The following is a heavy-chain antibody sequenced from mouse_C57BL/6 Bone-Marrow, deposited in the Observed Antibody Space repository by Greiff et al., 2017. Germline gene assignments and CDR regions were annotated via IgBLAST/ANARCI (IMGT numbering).Heavy chain of an antibody. CDR3: AREGDGSRPAWFAY. Sequence: QVQLQQSGAELMKPGASVKLSCKATGYTFTGYWIEWVKQRPGHGLEWIGEILPGSGSTNYNEKFKGKATFTADPSSNTAYMQLSSLTTEDSAILYCAREGDGSRPAWFAYWGQGTLVTVSA. CDR1: GYTFTGYW. J-gene: IGHJ3*01. D-gene: IGHD1-1*01. CDR2: ILPGSGST. V-gene: IGHV1-9*01.